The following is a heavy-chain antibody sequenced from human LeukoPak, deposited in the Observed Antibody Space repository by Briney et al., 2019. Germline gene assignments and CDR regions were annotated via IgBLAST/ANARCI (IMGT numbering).Heavy chain of an antibody. V-gene: IGHV7-4-1*02. D-gene: IGHD3-10*01. CDR2: INTNTGNP. CDR3: AREWRPAMVRWTSFDY. Sequence: GASVKVSCKASGYTFTNYVMNWVRQAPGQGLEWVGWINTNTGNPTYAQGFTGRFVFSLDTSVSTAYLQISSLKAEDTAVYYCAREWRPAMVRWTSFDYWGQGTLVTVSS. J-gene: IGHJ4*02. CDR1: GYTFTNYV.